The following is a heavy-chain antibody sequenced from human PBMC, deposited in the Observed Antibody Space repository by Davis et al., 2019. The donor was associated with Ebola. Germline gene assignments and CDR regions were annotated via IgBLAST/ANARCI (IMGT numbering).Heavy chain of an antibody. D-gene: IGHD2-21*01. V-gene: IGHV1-8*01. CDR1: GYSFTSYD. Sequence: ASVKVSCKASGYSFTSYDINWVRQVTGQGLEWMGWMKPESENTGYAQKFQGRIIMTRNTSINTAYMELSSLRSEDTAVYYCGRRAYSGNNGAYGMDVWGKGTTVTVSS. CDR3: GRRAYSGNNGAYGMDV. CDR2: MKPESENT. J-gene: IGHJ6*04.